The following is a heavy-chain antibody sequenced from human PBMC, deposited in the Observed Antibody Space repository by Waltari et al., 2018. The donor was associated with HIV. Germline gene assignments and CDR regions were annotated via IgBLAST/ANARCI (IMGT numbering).Heavy chain of an antibody. CDR3: AREKSAPRYHIAAAGHNCFDP. J-gene: IGHJ5*02. V-gene: IGHV1-46*01. Sequence: QVQLVQSGAEVTKPGASVKVSCKASGYTFTSYYMHWVRQAPGQGLEWMGIINPRGSTTSYAQKFQGRVTMTKDTSTSTVYMELSSLRSEDTAVYYCAREKSAPRYHIAAAGHNCFDPWGQGTLVTVSS. CDR1: GYTFTSYY. D-gene: IGHD6-13*01. CDR2: INPRGSTT.